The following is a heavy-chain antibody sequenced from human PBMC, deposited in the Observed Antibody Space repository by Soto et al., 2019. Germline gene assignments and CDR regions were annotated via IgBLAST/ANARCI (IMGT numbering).Heavy chain of an antibody. D-gene: IGHD1-1*01. CDR2: LKQAGSEK. CDR3: ARAQGLEGFDY. V-gene: IGHV3-7*04. CDR1: GFTFSSYW. J-gene: IGHJ4*02. Sequence: EVQLVESGGGLAQPGGSLRLSCAVSGFTFSSYWMTWVRRAPGKGLEWVANLKQAGSEKYYVDSVKGRFTISIDNAKNSLYLQMNSLRAEDTTVYYCARAQGLEGFDYWGQGTLVTVSS.